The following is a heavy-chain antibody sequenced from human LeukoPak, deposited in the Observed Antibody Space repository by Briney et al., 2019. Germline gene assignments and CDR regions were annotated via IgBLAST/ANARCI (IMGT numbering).Heavy chain of an antibody. V-gene: IGHV3-23*01. J-gene: IGHJ4*02. CDR3: AKGSYYDSSGSFYFDY. CDR2: ISGSGDNT. D-gene: IGHD3-22*01. Sequence: GGSLRLSCAASGFTFSSYAMSWVRQAPGKGLEWVSGISGSGDNTYYADSVKGRFTISRDNSKNTLYVQVNSLGTEDTAAYYCAKGSYYDSSGSFYFDYWGQGPLVTVSS. CDR1: GFTFSSYA.